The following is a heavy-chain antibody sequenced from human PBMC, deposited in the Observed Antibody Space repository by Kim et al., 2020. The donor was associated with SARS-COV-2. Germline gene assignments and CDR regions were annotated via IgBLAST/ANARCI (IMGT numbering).Heavy chain of an antibody. V-gene: IGHV3-48*03. D-gene: IGHD3-9*01. CDR3: ARDSALLRYFDY. J-gene: IGHJ4*02. Sequence: YYADSVKGRFTISRDNAKNSLYLQMNSLRAEDTAVYYCARDSALLRYFDYWGQGTLVTVSS.